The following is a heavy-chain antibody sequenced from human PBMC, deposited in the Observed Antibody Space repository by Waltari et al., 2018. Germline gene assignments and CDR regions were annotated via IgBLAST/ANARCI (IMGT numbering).Heavy chain of an antibody. CDR2: VDPEDGET. CDR1: GYTFTDYY. CDR3: ATALGDRSSASRAFDI. D-gene: IGHD3-10*01. J-gene: IGHJ3*02. Sequence: EVQLLQSGTELKKPGTTVKISCQVSGYTFTDYYIHWVQQAPGKGPHWMGLVDPEDGETIYAEKFQGRGTITADTSTDTAYMELSSLRSEDTAVYYCATALGDRSSASRAFDIWGLGTMITVSS. V-gene: IGHV1-69-2*01.